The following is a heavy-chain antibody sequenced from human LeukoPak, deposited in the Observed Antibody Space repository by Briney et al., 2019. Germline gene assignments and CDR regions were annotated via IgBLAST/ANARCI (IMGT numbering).Heavy chain of an antibody. CDR3: ARYYSNYQSVFDY. Sequence: SETLSLTCSVSGDSISSARNYWGWIRQSPGKGLEWLASVYSSGSTHSNPSLTSRVTISVDTSKNQFSLKLSSVTAADTAVYYCARYYSNYQSVFDYWGQGTLVTVSS. CDR1: GDSISSARNY. D-gene: IGHD4-11*01. J-gene: IGHJ4*02. CDR2: VYSSGST. V-gene: IGHV4-39*07.